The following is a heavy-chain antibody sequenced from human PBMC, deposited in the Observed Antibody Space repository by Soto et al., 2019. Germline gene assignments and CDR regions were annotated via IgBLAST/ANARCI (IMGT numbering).Heavy chain of an antibody. V-gene: IGHV3-33*01. J-gene: IGHJ4*02. CDR2: IWYDGSNK. D-gene: IGHD3-22*01. CDR1: GFTFSSYG. CDR3: ARDLYYYDSSGYFDY. Sequence: GGSLRLSCAASGFTFSSYGMHWVRQAPGRGLEWVAVIWYDGSNKYYADSVKGRFTISRDNSKNTLYLQMNSLRAEDTAVYYCARDLYYYDSSGYFDYWGQGTLVTVSS.